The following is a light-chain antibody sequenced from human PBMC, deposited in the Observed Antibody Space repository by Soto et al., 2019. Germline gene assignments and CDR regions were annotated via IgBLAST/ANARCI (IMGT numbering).Light chain of an antibody. CDR1: QSLVPSDGNTY. Sequence: DIVMTLTPLSSPVTLGQPASISCRSSQSLVPSDGNTYLSWLQQRPGQPPRVLIYKISDRFPGVPDRFSGSGAGTDFTLKISRVEAEDVGVYYCMQATQFPITFGQGTRLELK. CDR2: KIS. J-gene: IGKJ5*01. CDR3: MQATQFPIT. V-gene: IGKV2-24*01.